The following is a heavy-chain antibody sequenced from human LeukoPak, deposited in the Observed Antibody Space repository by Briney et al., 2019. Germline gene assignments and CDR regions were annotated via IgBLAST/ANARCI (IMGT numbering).Heavy chain of an antibody. CDR2: INSDGSST. D-gene: IGHD6-13*01. CDR3: ARGRGIAAEYFDY. V-gene: IGHV3-74*01. CDR1: GFTFSSHW. J-gene: IGHJ4*02. Sequence: GGSLRLSCAASGFTFSSHWMHWVRQAPGKGLVWVSRINSDGSSTSYADSVKGRFTISRDNAKNTLYLQMNSLRAEDTAVYYCARGRGIAAEYFDYWGQGTLVTVSS.